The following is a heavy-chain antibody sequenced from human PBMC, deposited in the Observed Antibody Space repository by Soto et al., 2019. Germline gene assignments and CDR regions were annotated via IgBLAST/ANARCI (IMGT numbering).Heavy chain of an antibody. V-gene: IGHV1-3*04. Sequence: RASVKVSFKASGYTFTAYGIHWLRQAPGQRLEWMGWINTGNGHTKYSQKFQGRVTITRDTSARTAYMELNSLRSEDTAVYYCASRGYDFWSGLDPWGQGTLVTVS. CDR3: ASRGYDFWSGLDP. CDR2: INTGNGHT. D-gene: IGHD3-3*01. J-gene: IGHJ5*02. CDR1: GYTFTAYG.